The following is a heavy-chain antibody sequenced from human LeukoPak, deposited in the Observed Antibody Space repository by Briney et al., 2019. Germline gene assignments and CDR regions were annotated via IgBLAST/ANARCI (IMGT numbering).Heavy chain of an antibody. V-gene: IGHV3-30*02. J-gene: IGHJ5*02. CDR2: IRYDGSNK. Sequence: GGSLRLSCAASGFTFSSYGMHWVRQAPGKGLEGVAFIRYDGSNKYYADSVKGRFTISRDNSKNTLYLQMYSLRAEDTAVYYCASLDIVVVPAASGTDWFDPWGQGTLVTVSS. D-gene: IGHD2-2*01. CDR1: GFTFSSYG. CDR3: ASLDIVVVPAASGTDWFDP.